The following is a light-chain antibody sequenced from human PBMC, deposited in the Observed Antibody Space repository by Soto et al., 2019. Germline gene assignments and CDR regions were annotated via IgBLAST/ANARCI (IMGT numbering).Light chain of an antibody. V-gene: IGKV3-15*01. CDR1: QSVSSN. J-gene: IGKJ2*01. CDR2: GAS. Sequence: IVMTQSPATLSVSPGERATLSCRASQSVSSNLAWYQQKPGQAPGLLIYGASTRGTGIPARFNGSGSGTEFTLPISSLLSADCAVYYCQQYNNWPYTFGQGTKLELK. CDR3: QQYNNWPYT.